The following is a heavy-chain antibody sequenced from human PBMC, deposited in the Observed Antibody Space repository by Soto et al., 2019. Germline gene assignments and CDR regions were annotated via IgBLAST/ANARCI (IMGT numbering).Heavy chain of an antibody. Sequence: SETLSLTCTVSGGSIRSGDSYWSWIRQPPGKGLEWIGYIYYSGSTYYNPSLKSRVTISLDTSKNQFSLNLSSVTAADTAVYYCARTHYSDRSGTDYWGQGTLVTSPQ. J-gene: IGHJ4*02. CDR3: ARTHYSDRSGTDY. D-gene: IGHD3-22*01. V-gene: IGHV4-30-4*01. CDR1: GGSIRSGDSY. CDR2: IYYSGST.